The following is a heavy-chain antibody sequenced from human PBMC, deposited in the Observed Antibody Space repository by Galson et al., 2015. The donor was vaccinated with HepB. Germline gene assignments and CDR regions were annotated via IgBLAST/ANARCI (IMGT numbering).Heavy chain of an antibody. Sequence: SLRLSCAASGFTFGSYAMHRVRQAPGKGLEWVAVISYAGSNKNYADSVNGRYTISRDNSKNTLYLQVHSLQADDPAVYYCARAGYKANGGYSHYWGQGTLVTVSS. CDR2: ISYAGSNK. J-gene: IGHJ4*02. V-gene: IGHV3-30-3*01. CDR1: GFTFGSYA. CDR3: ARAGYKANGGYSHY. D-gene: IGHD3-22*01.